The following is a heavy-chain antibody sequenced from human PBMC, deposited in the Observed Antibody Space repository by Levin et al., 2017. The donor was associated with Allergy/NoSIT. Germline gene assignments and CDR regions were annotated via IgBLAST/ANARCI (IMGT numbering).Heavy chain of an antibody. CDR3: AKDFFPYCSGGSCYYPDY. V-gene: IGHV3-30*18. J-gene: IGHJ4*02. CDR1: GFTFSSYG. D-gene: IGHD2-15*01. CDR2: ISYDGSNK. Sequence: GGSLRLSCAASGFTFSSYGMHWVRQAPGKGLEWVAVISYDGSNKYYADSVKGRFTIFRDNSKNTLYLQMNSLRAEDTAVYYCAKDFFPYCSGGSCYYPDYWGQGTLVTVSS.